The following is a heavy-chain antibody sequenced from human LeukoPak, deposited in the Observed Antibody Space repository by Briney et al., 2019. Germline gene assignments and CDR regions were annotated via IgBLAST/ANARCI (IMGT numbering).Heavy chain of an antibody. D-gene: IGHD1-26*01. V-gene: IGHV3-30*04. Sequence: GGSLRLSCAASGFTFSIYAMHWVRQAPGKGLEWVAVISYDENDKYYADSVKGRFTISRDNSKNTLYLQMNSLRAEDTAVYYCARQGSWRDFDYWGQGTLVTVSS. CDR1: GFTFSIYA. CDR2: ISYDENDK. J-gene: IGHJ4*02. CDR3: ARQGSWRDFDY.